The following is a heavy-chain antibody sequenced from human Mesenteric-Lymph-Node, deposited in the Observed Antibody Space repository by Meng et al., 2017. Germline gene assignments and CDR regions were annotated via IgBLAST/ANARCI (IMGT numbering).Heavy chain of an antibody. CDR3: ASSRFDP. J-gene: IGHJ5*02. CDR1: GFTFSGYW. Sequence: EGRLVDGWYALYPTGGSYTFSVAASGFTFSGYWMSWVRQAPGKGLEWVANIKQDGSEKYYVDSLKGRFTISRDNAKNSLYLQMNSLRAEDTAVYYCASSRFDPWGQGTLVTVSS. V-gene: IGHV3-7*01. CDR2: IKQDGSEK.